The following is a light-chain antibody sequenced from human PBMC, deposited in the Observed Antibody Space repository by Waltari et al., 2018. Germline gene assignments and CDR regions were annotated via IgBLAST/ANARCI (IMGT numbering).Light chain of an antibody. CDR1: QGIGKD. CDR2: GAS. V-gene: IGKV1-17*01. CDR3: LQYSAYPRT. Sequence: DIQMTQSPSSLSASVGERVTITCRASQGIGKDLSWYQQKPGKAPKSLIYGASNLHSGVPSRFSGSGSGAEFTLTISSLQPEDFATYYCLQYSAYPRTFGQGTKVEIK. J-gene: IGKJ1*01.